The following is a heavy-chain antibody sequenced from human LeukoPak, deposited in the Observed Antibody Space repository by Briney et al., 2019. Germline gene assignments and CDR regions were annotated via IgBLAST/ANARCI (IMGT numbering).Heavy chain of an antibody. D-gene: IGHD3-22*01. V-gene: IGHV3-23*01. Sequence: GGSLRLSCAASGFTFSSYAMSWVRQAPGKGLEWVSAISGSGDSTYYADSVKGRFTISRDNSKNTLYLQMNSLRAEDTAVYYCAKGPLPYDSSGYSNYWGQGTLVTVSS. J-gene: IGHJ4*02. CDR3: AKGPLPYDSSGYSNY. CDR1: GFTFSSYA. CDR2: ISGSGDST.